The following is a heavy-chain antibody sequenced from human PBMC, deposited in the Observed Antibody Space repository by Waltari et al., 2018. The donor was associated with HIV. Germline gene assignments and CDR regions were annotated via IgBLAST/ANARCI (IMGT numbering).Heavy chain of an antibody. J-gene: IGHJ4*02. CDR3: TRLVAAVAGTGY. V-gene: IGHV3-73*01. CDR2: IRTKANSYAT. D-gene: IGHD6-19*01. Sequence: EVQLVESGGGLVQSGGSLKLSCAASGFTFCGSTMHWGRQASGKGLEWVGRIRTKANSYATAYAASVKGRFIISRDDSKNTAYLQMNNLKTEDTAVYYCTRLVAAVAGTGYWGQGTLVTVSS. CDR1: GFTFCGST.